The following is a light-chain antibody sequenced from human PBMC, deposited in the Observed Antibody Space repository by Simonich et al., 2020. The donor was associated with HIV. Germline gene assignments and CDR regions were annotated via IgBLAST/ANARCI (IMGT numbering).Light chain of an antibody. V-gene: IGKV2-30*02. Sequence: VMTQTPLSLSVTPGQPASISCRSSQSLVHSDGNTYLNWFHQRPGQSPRRLIYKVSNRDSGVPDRFSGSGSGTDFTLKISRVEAEDVGVYYCMQGIHLPITFGQGTRLEIK. CDR1: QSLVHSDGNTY. J-gene: IGKJ5*01. CDR3: MQGIHLPIT. CDR2: KVS.